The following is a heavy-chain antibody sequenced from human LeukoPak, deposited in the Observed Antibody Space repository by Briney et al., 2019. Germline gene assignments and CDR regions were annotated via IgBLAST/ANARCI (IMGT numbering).Heavy chain of an antibody. CDR1: GVTFSSYW. Sequence: GGSLRLSCAASGVTFSSYWMHWVRQAPGKGLVWVSRINSDGSSTSYADSVKGRFTTSRDNAKNKLYLQMNSLRAEDTAVYYCARYCSGGSCYSGGAFDIWGQGTMVTVSS. D-gene: IGHD2-15*01. CDR2: INSDGSST. V-gene: IGHV3-74*01. CDR3: ARYCSGGSCYSGGAFDI. J-gene: IGHJ3*02.